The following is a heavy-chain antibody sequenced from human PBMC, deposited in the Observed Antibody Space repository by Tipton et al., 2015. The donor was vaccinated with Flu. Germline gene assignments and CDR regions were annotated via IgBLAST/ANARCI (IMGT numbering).Heavy chain of an antibody. CDR1: GGSISSRSYY. CDR3: ARDVIPHVTGATRCNWFDP. D-gene: IGHD1-26*01. Sequence: TLSLTCTVSGGSISSRSYYWGWIRKHPGKGLEWIGSIYYSGSTYYNPSIKSRVTISVDTSKDQFSLKLSSVTAADTAVYYCARDVIPHVTGATRCNWFDPRGQGSLVTVSS. CDR2: IYYSGST. V-gene: IGHV4-39*07. J-gene: IGHJ5*02.